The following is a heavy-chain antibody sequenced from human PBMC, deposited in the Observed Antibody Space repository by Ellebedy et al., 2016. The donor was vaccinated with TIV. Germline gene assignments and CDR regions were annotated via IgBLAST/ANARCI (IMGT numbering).Heavy chain of an antibody. Sequence: ASVKVSXXASGYTFTSYYMHWVRQAPGQGLEWMGIINPSGGSTSYAQKFQGRVTMTRDTSTSTVYMELSSLRSEDTAVYYCARDMGSMVRGVISVGWFDPWGQGTLVTVSS. V-gene: IGHV1-46*01. CDR3: ARDMGSMVRGVISVGWFDP. CDR1: GYTFTSYY. J-gene: IGHJ5*02. D-gene: IGHD3-10*01. CDR2: INPSGGST.